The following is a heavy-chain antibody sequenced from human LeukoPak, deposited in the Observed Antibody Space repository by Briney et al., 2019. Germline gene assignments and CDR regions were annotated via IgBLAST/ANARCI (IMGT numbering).Heavy chain of an antibody. J-gene: IGHJ4*02. CDR3: ARGHTAVTRHFDF. D-gene: IGHD4-17*01. CDR1: GFTFTSYS. CDR2: ISSGSSAI. V-gene: IGHV3-21*01. Sequence: SGGSLRLSCEASGFTFTSYSMTWVRQAPGKGLEWVSIISSGSSAIFSADALKGRFTISRDDAKNLLYLDMNSLRAEDTAVYYCARGHTAVTRHFDFWGQGTLVTVSS.